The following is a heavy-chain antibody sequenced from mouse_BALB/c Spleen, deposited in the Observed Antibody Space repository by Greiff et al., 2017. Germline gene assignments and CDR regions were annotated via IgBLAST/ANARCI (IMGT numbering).Heavy chain of an antibody. J-gene: IGHJ2*01. CDR1: GFTFSSYA. V-gene: IGHV5-6-5*01. Sequence: DVMLVESGGGLVKPGGSLKLSCAASGFTFSSYAMSWVRQTPEKRLEWVASISSGGSTYYPDSVKGRFTISRDNARNILYLQMSSLRSEDTAMYYCARVPSTMITTYYFDYWGQGTTLTVSS. CDR2: ISSGGST. D-gene: IGHD2-4*01. CDR3: ARVPSTMITTYYFDY.